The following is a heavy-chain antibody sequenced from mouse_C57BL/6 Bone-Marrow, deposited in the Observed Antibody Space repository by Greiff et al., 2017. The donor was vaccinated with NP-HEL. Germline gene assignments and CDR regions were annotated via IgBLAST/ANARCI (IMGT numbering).Heavy chain of an antibody. CDR2: IDPSDSYT. Sequence: VQLQQPGAELVMPGASVKLSCKASGYTFTSYWMHWVKQRPGQGLEWIGEIDPSDSYTNYNQKFKGKSTLTVDKSSSTAYMQLSSLTSEDSAVYYCARSRDWDEGSPFDYGGQGTTLTVSS. CDR1: GYTFTSYW. V-gene: IGHV1-69*01. J-gene: IGHJ2*01. D-gene: IGHD4-1*01. CDR3: ARSRDWDEGSPFDY.